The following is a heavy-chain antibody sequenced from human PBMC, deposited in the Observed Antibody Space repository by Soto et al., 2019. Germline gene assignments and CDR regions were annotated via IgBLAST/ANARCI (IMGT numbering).Heavy chain of an antibody. CDR3: TTVFEY. Sequence: EVQLVQSGGGSVQPGGSLRLSCAASGFTVTNYWMHWVRQVPGKGLVWVSRIDGGGTGTSDSDSVRGRFTISRDNAENTWYLQMSSLRAEDTAVYYCTTVFEYWGPGTPVTVSS. V-gene: IGHV3-74*01. CDR1: GFTVTNYW. CDR2: IDGGGTGT. J-gene: IGHJ4*02.